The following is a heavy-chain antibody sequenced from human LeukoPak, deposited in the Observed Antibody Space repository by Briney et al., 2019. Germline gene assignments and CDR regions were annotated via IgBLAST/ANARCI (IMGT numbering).Heavy chain of an antibody. D-gene: IGHD3-22*01. Sequence: KPSETVSLTCSVSGDSVSRSDSYWDWIRQPPGKGLEWIGTIYYSGRTYYSPSLKSRVTMSVDPSNNQFSLNLRSVTAPDTALYYWANRPYYEGRVYLKWGQGPLLSVSS. V-gene: IGHV4-39*01. J-gene: IGHJ1*01. CDR2: IYYSGRT. CDR1: GDSVSRSDSY. CDR3: ANRPYYEGRVYLK.